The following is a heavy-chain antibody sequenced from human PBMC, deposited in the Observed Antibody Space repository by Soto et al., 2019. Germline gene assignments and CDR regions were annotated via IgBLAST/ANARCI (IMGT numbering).Heavy chain of an antibody. CDR3: AGGYYYDSSGYYLQTYYYYGMDV. J-gene: IGHJ6*02. CDR1: GGTFSSYA. D-gene: IGHD3-22*01. CDR2: IIPIFGTA. Sequence: GASVKVSCKASGGTFSSYAISWVRQAPGQGLEWMGGIIPIFGTANYAQKFQGRVTITADESTSTAYMELSSLRSEDTAVYYCAGGYYYDSSGYYLQTYYYYGMDVWGQGTTVTVSS. V-gene: IGHV1-69*13.